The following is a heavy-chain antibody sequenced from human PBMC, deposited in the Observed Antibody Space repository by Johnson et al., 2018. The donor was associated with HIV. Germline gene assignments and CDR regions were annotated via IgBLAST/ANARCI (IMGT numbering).Heavy chain of an antibody. CDR1: GFTVSSNY. CDR2: IYSGGST. V-gene: IGHV3-66*01. J-gene: IGHJ3*02. Sequence: VQLVESGGGLVQPGGSLKLSCAASGFTVSSNYMSWVRQAPGKGLEWVSVIYSGGSTYYADSVKGRFTISRDNSKNTLYLQMNSLRAEDTAVYYCAKELRLHRAFDIWGQGTMVTVSS. D-gene: IGHD5-24*01. CDR3: AKELRLHRAFDI.